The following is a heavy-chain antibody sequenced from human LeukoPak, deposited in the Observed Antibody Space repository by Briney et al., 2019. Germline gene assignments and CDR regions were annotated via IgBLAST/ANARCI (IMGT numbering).Heavy chain of an antibody. CDR3: AREGNYYDSSGYYYFDY. Sequence: GGSLRLSCAASGFTFSSYSMNWVRQAPGKGLEWVSSISSSSSYIYYADSVNGRFTISRDNAKNSLYLQMNSLRAEDTAVYYCAREGNYYDSSGYYYFDYWGQGTLVTVSS. D-gene: IGHD3-22*01. CDR2: ISSSSSYI. V-gene: IGHV3-21*01. CDR1: GFTFSSYS. J-gene: IGHJ4*02.